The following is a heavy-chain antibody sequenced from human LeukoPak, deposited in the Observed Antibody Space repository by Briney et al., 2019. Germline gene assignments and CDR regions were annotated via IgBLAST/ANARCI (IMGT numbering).Heavy chain of an antibody. J-gene: IGHJ5*02. Sequence: ASVKVSCKASGGTFSSYTISWVRHAPGQGLEWMGRMIPILGIANYAQKFQGRVTITADKSTSTAYMELSSLRSEDTAVYYCARGPPLDGYSYGENWFDPSGQGTLVTVSS. D-gene: IGHD5-18*01. CDR3: ARGPPLDGYSYGENWFDP. V-gene: IGHV1-69*02. CDR1: GGTFSSYT. CDR2: MIPILGIA.